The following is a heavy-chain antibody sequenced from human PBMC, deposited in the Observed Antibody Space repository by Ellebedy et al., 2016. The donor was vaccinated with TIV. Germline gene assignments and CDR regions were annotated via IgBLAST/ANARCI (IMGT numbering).Heavy chain of an antibody. V-gene: IGHV5-51*01. J-gene: IGHJ4*02. CDR1: GYSFTSYW. CDR2: IYPGDSDT. D-gene: IGHD1-26*01. CDR3: ARLGVGSTPGRSGSYYVPLDY. Sequence: GESLKISXKGSGYSFTSYWIGCVRQMPGKRLEWMGIIYPGDSDTRYSPSFQGQVTISADKSISTAYLQWSSLKASDTAMYYCARLGVGSTPGRSGSYYVPLDYWGEGSRVTVSS.